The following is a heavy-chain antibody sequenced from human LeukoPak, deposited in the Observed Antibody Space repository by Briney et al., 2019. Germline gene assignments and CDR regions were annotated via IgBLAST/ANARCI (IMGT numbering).Heavy chain of an antibody. D-gene: IGHD2-2*01. CDR3: TRHTSPTFDY. CDR1: GYTFTSHN. CDR2: MNPNSGDT. V-gene: IGHV1-8*01. J-gene: IGHJ4*02. Sequence: ASVTVSCKASGYTFTSHNIDWVRPATGQAPEWMGWMNPNSGDTGYAQRFQGRVTITRDTSISTAYMELSSLRSEDTAVYYCTRHTSPTFDYWGQGTLVTVSS.